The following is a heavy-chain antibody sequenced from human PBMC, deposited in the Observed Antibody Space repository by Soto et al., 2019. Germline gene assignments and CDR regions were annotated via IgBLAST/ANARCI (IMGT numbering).Heavy chain of an antibody. D-gene: IGHD3-10*01. V-gene: IGHV4-30-4*08. CDR3: ARGFRGVYFDF. CDR2: IYYSATT. J-gene: IGHJ4*02. Sequence: SETLSLTCTVSGGAISGFYWSWIRQPPGKGLEWIGYIYYSATTYYNPSLKSRLTISIDTSKNQFSLKLSSVTAADTAVYFCARGFRGVYFDFWGQGTLVTVSS. CDR1: GGAISGFY.